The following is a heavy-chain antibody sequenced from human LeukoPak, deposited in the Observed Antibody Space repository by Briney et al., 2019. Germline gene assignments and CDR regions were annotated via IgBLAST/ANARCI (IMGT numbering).Heavy chain of an antibody. CDR1: GFTVSSNY. Sequence: GGSLRLSCAASGFTVSSNYMSWVRQAPGKGLEWMASINHDGNVNYFVDSVKGRFTISRDNAKNSLYLQMSNLRAEDTAVYFCARGGGLDVWGQGATVTVSS. D-gene: IGHD3-16*01. CDR2: INHDGNVN. J-gene: IGHJ6*02. CDR3: ARGGGLDV. V-gene: IGHV3-7*03.